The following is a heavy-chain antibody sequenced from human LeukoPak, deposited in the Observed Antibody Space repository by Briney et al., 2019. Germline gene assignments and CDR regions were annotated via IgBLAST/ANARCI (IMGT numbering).Heavy chain of an antibody. CDR2: INHSGST. D-gene: IGHD2-21*02. J-gene: IGHJ4*02. Sequence: PSETLSLTCAVYGGSFSGYYWSWIRQPPGKGLEWIGEINHSGSTNYNPSLKSRVTISVDTSKNQFSLKLSSVTAADTTVYYCARVLGGDKRYYFDYWGQGTLVTVSS. V-gene: IGHV4-34*01. CDR1: GGSFSGYY. CDR3: ARVLGGDKRYYFDY.